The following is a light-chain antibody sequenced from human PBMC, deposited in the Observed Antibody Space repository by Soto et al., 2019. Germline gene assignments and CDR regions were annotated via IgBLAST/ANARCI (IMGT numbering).Light chain of an antibody. V-gene: IGKV3-20*01. Sequence: EIVLTQSPGTLSLSPGERATLSCRASQSVSSSYLAWYQQKPGQAPRLLIYGASSRATGIPDRFSGSGSGTDFTLTISRLEPEDFAVYYCQQYGSSLLWTFGQGTKVE. J-gene: IGKJ1*01. CDR1: QSVSSSY. CDR2: GAS. CDR3: QQYGSSLLWT.